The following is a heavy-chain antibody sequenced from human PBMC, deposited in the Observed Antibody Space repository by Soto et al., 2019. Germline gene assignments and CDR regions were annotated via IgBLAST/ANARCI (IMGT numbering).Heavy chain of an antibody. CDR2: IHYSGST. Sequence: SETLSLTCTVSGGSVSSGSYYWSWIRQPPGKGLEWIGYIHYSGSTNYNPSLKSRVTISVDTSKNQFSLKLSSVTAADTAVYYCARVARSLRAFDPWGQGTLVTVSS. CDR1: GGSVSSGSYY. CDR3: ARVARSLRAFDP. J-gene: IGHJ5*02. D-gene: IGHD6-6*01. V-gene: IGHV4-61*01.